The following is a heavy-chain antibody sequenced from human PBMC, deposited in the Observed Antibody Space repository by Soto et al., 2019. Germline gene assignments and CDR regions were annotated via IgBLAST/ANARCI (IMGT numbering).Heavy chain of an antibody. CDR2: ISGSGGST. D-gene: IGHD1-26*01. CDR3: AKDRWVGLDDAFDI. CDR1: GFTFNSYV. J-gene: IGHJ3*02. V-gene: IGHV3-23*01. Sequence: GGSLRLSCTASGFTFNSYVMSWVRQAPGKGLEWVSTISGSGGSTYYADSVKGRVIISRDNSKNTLFLQMNSLGAEDSAVYYCAKDRWVGLDDAFDIWGQGTMVTVSS.